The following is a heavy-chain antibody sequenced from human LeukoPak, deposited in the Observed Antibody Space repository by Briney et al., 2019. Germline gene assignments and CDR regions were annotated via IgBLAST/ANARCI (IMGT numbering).Heavy chain of an antibody. D-gene: IGHD5-18*01. CDR1: GFIFSDYS. CDR3: ARVLAYSRLDY. V-gene: IGHV3-48*02. J-gene: IGHJ4*02. Sequence: GGSLRLSCAASGFIFSDYSMNWVRQTPGKGLEWVAYISSGGSTIYYADSVRGRFTISRDSARNSLYLQMNSLGDEDTAVYYCARVLAYSRLDYWGQGMLVTVSS. CDR2: ISSGGSTI.